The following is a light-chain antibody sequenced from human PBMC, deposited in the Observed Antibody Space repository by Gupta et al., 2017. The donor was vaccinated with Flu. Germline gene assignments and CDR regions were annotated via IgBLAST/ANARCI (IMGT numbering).Light chain of an antibody. J-gene: IGKJ1*01. V-gene: IGKV4-1*01. CDR2: WAS. CDR3: QQYYSTPWT. Sequence: NCKSSQSILYSSNNKNYLAWYQQKPGQPPKLLIYWASTRESGVPDRFSGSGSGTDFTLTISSLQAEDVAVYYCQQYYSTPWTFGQGTKVEIK. CDR1: QSILYSSNNKNY.